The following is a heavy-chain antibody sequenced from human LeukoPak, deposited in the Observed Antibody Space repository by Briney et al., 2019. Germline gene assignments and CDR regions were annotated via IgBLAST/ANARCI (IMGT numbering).Heavy chain of an antibody. Sequence: AGGSLRLSCAASEFSLSYYAMYWVRQAPGKGLEWVAAISSDGTTKYYADSVKGRFTISRDNSKNTLYLQMNSLRVEDTAVYYCARPHIVVVTAHRWGLDYWGQGTLVTISS. D-gene: IGHD2-21*02. CDR1: EFSLSYYA. CDR3: ARPHIVVVTAHRWGLDY. V-gene: IGHV3-30-3*01. J-gene: IGHJ4*02. CDR2: ISSDGTTK.